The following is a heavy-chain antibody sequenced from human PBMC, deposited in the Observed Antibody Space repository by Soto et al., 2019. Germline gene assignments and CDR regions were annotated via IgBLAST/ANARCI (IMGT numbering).Heavy chain of an antibody. CDR1: GGSISSGGYY. V-gene: IGHV4-31*03. Sequence: SSETLSLTCTVSGGSISSGGYYWSWIRQHPGKGLEWIGYIYYSGSTYYNPSLKSRVTISVDTSKNQFSLKLSSVTAADTAVYYCARVVYSSSWFQGGDYYYGMDVWGQGTTVTVSS. J-gene: IGHJ6*02. CDR3: ARVVYSSSWFQGGDYYYGMDV. D-gene: IGHD6-13*01. CDR2: IYYSGST.